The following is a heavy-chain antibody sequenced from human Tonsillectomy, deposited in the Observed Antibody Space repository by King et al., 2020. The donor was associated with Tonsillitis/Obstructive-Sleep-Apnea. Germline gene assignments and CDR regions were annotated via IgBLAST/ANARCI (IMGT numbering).Heavy chain of an antibody. J-gene: IGHJ5*01. CDR3: AGRDFNVRGPAAIPGLNLFGP. CDR1: GGSISSSSYY. CDR2: IYYSGST. D-gene: IGHD2-2*02. V-gene: IGHV4-39*01. Sequence: QLQESGPGLVKPSETLSLTCTVSGGSISSSSYYWGWIRQPPGKGLEWIGSIYYSGSTYYNPSLKSRVTISVDTSKNQFSLKLSSVTAADTAVYYCAGRDFNVRGPAAIPGLNLFGPRGQGTLVTVSS.